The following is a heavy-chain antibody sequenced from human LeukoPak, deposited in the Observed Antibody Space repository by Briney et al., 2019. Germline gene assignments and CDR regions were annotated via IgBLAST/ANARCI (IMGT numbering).Heavy chain of an antibody. CDR1: GGSISSGDYY. CDR3: ARTKTSYLISFDY. CDR2: IYYSGST. D-gene: IGHD1-26*01. V-gene: IGHV4-30-4*08. Sequence: PSRTLSLTCTVSGGSISSGDYYWSWIRQPPGKGLEWIGYIYYSGSTYYNPSLKSRVTISVDTSKNQFSLKLSSVTAADTAVYYCARTKTSYLISFDYWGQGTLVTVSS. J-gene: IGHJ4*02.